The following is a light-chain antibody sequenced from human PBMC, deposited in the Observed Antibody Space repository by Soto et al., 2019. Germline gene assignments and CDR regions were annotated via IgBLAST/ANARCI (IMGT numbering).Light chain of an antibody. Sequence: QSALTQPRSVSGSPGQSVTISCTGTSSDVGGYDYVSWYQQHPDKVPKILIFDVTERPSGVPNRFSGSKSGNTASLTISGLQADDEGDYYCCSYAGGYTLIFGGGTKLTVL. CDR2: DVT. CDR1: SSDVGGYDY. V-gene: IGLV2-11*01. J-gene: IGLJ2*01. CDR3: CSYAGGYTLI.